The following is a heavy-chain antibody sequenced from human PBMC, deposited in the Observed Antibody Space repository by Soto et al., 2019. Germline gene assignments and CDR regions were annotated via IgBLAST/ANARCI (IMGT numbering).Heavy chain of an antibody. J-gene: IGHJ4*02. CDR3: ARGPANIAVAGFYFDY. CDR2: INHSGST. V-gene: IGHV4-34*01. CDR1: GGTFSGYY. D-gene: IGHD6-19*01. Sequence: SETLSLTCAVYGGTFSGYYWSWIRQPPGKGLEWIGEINHSGSTNCNPSLKSRVTISVDTSKNQFSLKLSSVTAADTAVYYCARGPANIAVAGFYFDYWGQGTLVTVSS.